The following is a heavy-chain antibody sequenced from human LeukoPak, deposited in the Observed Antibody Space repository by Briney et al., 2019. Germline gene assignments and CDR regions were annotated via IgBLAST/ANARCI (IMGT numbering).Heavy chain of an antibody. CDR1: GFSFTTYW. J-gene: IGHJ5*02. V-gene: IGHV3-7*03. CDR2: IKEDGSDK. D-gene: IGHD6-19*01. Sequence: GGSLRLSCAATGFSFTTYWMSWVRQAPGKGLEWVANIKEDGSDKYYVDSVKGRFSISRDNAKNSLYLQMSSLRAEDTAVYYCAKDPGDKAVDRWFDPWGQGTLVTVSS. CDR3: AKDPGDKAVDRWFDP.